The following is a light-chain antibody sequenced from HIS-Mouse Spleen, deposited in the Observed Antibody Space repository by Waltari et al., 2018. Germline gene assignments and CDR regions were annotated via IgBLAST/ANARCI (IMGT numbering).Light chain of an antibody. CDR3: YSTDSSGNHRV. Sequence: SSELTQDPAVSVALGQTVRITCSGDALPKQYAYWYQQKSGQAPVLVIYEDSKRPSGIPERFSGSSSGTMATLTISGAQVEDEADYYCYSTDSSGNHRVFGGGTKLTVL. CDR2: EDS. CDR1: ALPKQY. J-gene: IGLJ2*01. V-gene: IGLV3-10*01.